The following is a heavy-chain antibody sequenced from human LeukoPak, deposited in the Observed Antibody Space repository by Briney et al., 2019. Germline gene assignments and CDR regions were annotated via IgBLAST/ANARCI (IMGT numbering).Heavy chain of an antibody. Sequence: SETLSLTCTVSDGSITGYYWSWIRQSPGKGLEWIGYIFDSGSTNYNPSLQSRVTISVDTSKNYFSLKLRSVTAADTAVYYCARGPITFIRGGRFDYWGQGALVTVSS. CDR2: IFDSGST. J-gene: IGHJ4*02. CDR3: ARGPITFIRGGRFDY. CDR1: DGSITGYY. D-gene: IGHD3-10*01. V-gene: IGHV4-59*01.